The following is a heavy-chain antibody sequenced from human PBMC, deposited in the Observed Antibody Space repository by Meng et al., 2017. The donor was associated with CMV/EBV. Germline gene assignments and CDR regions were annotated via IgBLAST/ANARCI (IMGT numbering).Heavy chain of an antibody. CDR1: GFSFSSYW. Sequence: GGSLRLSCPVSGFSFSSYWMHWVRQAPGKGMVWVSRINSDGSSTSYADSVKGRFTISRDNAKNTLYLQMNSLRAEDTAVYYCARVVRGGSYLGGDYFDYWGQGTLVTVSS. D-gene: IGHD1-26*01. CDR3: ARVVRGGSYLGGDYFDY. V-gene: IGHV3-74*01. CDR2: INSDGSST. J-gene: IGHJ4*02.